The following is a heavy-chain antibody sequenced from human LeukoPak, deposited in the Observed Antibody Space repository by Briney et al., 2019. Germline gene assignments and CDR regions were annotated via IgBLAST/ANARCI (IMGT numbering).Heavy chain of an antibody. Sequence: SETLSLTCAVYGGSFSAYHWSWIRQPPGKGLEWIGEINRSGSTNYNPSLKSRVTLSVDTSRNQFSLKLNSVTAADAAVYYCVRADGRDGYKGLVDYWGQGNLVTVSS. D-gene: IGHD5-24*01. CDR1: GGSFSAYH. V-gene: IGHV4-34*01. CDR2: INRSGST. CDR3: VRADGRDGYKGLVDY. J-gene: IGHJ4*02.